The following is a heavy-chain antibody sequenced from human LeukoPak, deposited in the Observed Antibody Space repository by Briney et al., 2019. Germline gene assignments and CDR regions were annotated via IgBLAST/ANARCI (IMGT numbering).Heavy chain of an antibody. CDR3: ARETRDGYNFDVFDI. V-gene: IGHV3-30*03. J-gene: IGHJ3*02. CDR1: GFTFSSYG. CDR2: ISYDGSNK. D-gene: IGHD5-24*01. Sequence: GGSLRLSCAASGFTFSSYGMHWVRQAPGKGLEWVAVISYDGSNKYYADSVKGRFTISRDNSKNTLYLQMNSLRAEDTAVYYCARETRDGYNFDVFDIWGQGTIVTV.